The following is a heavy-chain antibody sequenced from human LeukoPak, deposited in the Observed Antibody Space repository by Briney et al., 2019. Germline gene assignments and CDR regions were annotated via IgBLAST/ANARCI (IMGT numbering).Heavy chain of an antibody. CDR1: GFIFSSCG. CDR2: IWYDGSNK. D-gene: IGHD5-24*01. V-gene: IGHV3-33*01. J-gene: IGHJ6*02. Sequence: GRSLRLSCAASGFIFSSCGVHGVRGAPGRGVEGVAVIWYDGSNKYYADSVKGRFTISRDNSKNTLYVQMNSLRVEDTAVYYCARDREMYYYYGMDVWGQGTTVTVSS. CDR3: ARDREMYYYYGMDV.